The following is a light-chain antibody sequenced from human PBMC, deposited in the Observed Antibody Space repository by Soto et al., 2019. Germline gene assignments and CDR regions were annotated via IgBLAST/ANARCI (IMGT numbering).Light chain of an antibody. J-gene: IGKJ5*01. CDR1: QSISDT. Sequence: EIVMTQSPATLSVSPWGRATLSCRASQSISDTLAWYQQKPGQAPGLLIYDASNSATGIPDRFSGSGSGTDFTLTITTLQPEDVGIYYCQQCHATPLTFGQGTRLEIK. CDR3: QQCHATPLT. V-gene: IGKV3D-15*01. CDR2: DAS.